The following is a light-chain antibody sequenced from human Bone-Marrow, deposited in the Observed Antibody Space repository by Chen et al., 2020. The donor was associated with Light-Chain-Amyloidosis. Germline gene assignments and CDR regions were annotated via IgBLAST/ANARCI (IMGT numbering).Light chain of an antibody. CDR1: DLPTKY. J-gene: IGLJ2*01. V-gene: IGLV3-25*03. Sequence: SYELTLPPSVSVSPGQTARITCSGDDLPTKYAYWYQQKPGQAPVLVIHRDTERPSGISERFAGSSSGTTATLTISGVQAEDEADDHCQSADSSGTYEVIFGGGTKLTVL. CDR3: QSADSSGTYEVI. CDR2: RDT.